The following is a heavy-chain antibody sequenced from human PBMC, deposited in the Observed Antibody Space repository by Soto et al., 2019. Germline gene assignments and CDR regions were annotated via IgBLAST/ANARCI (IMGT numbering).Heavy chain of an antibody. V-gene: IGHV4-39*01. CDR3: ARSPLNY. J-gene: IGHJ4*02. CDR1: GGSISNNNYY. CDR2: IYYSGST. Sequence: QLQLQESCPGLVKPSETLSLTCTVSGGSISNNNYYWGWIRQPPGKGLEWIGSIYYSGSTYYNPSLKSRVTISVDRSKNQFSLKLSSVTAADTALYYCARSPLNYWGQGTLVTVSS.